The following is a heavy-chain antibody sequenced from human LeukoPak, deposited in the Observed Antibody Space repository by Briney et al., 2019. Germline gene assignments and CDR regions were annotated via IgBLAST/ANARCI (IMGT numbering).Heavy chain of an antibody. Sequence: GASVKVSCKASGYTFTSYAMHWVRQAPGQRLEWMGWINAGNGNTKYSQKFQGRVTITRDTSASTAYMELSSLRSEDTAVYYCARDCGDYVWGSYPISWGQGTLVTVSS. D-gene: IGHD3-16*02. CDR1: GYTFTSYA. CDR3: ARDCGDYVWGSYPIS. CDR2: INAGNGNT. J-gene: IGHJ5*02. V-gene: IGHV1-3*01.